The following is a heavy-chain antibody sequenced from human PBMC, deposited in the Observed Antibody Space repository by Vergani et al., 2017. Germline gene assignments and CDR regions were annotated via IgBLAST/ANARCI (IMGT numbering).Heavy chain of an antibody. CDR3: ARMPALWSGYTVRSGGSWYYYYMDV. Sequence: QVQLVESGGGVVQPGRSLRLSCAASGFTFSSYGMHWVRQAPGKGLEWVAVIWYDGSNKYYADSVKGRFTISRGNSKNTLYLQMNSLRAEDTAVYYSARMPALWSGYTVRSGGSWYYYYMDVWGQGTTVTVSS. D-gene: IGHD3-3*01. CDR2: IWYDGSNK. J-gene: IGHJ6*03. V-gene: IGHV3-33*01. CDR1: GFTFSSYG.